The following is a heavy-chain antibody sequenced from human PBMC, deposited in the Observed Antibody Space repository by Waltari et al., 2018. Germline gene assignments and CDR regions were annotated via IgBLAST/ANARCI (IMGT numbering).Heavy chain of an antibody. D-gene: IGHD2-15*01. CDR1: GFTFSSYW. CDR2: IKQDGSEK. CDR3: ARAPRYCSGGSCYSYYYMDV. V-gene: IGHV3-7*01. J-gene: IGHJ6*03. Sequence: EVQLVESGGGLVQPGGSLRLSCAASGFTFSSYWMSWVRQAPGQGLEWVANIKQDGSEKYYVDSVKGRFTISRDNAKNSLYLQMNSLRAEDTAVYYCARAPRYCSGGSCYSYYYMDVWGKGTTVTVSS.